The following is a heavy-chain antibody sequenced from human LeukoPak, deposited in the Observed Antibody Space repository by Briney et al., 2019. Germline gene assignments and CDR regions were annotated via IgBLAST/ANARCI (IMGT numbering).Heavy chain of an antibody. J-gene: IGHJ5*02. CDR1: GFTFSKYS. Sequence: GGSLRLSCAASGFTFSKYSINWVRQAPGKGLEWVSYISSSSSFIYYADSVKGRFTISRDNSKNTLYLQLNSLRAEDTAVYYCANFERTVAGPYNWFDPWGQGTLVTVSS. D-gene: IGHD6-19*01. CDR3: ANFERTVAGPYNWFDP. CDR2: ISSSSSFI. V-gene: IGHV3-21*05.